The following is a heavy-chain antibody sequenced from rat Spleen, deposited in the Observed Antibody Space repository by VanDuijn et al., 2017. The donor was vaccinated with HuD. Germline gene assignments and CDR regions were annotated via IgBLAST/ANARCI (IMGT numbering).Heavy chain of an antibody. Sequence: EVQLVESGGGLVQPGRSLKLSCAASGFTFSDYGLAWVRQAPTTGLEWVATISYDDRSTYYRDSVKGRFTISRDNTKNTLYLQMDNLRSEDTATYYCAREGTYYGDYFDYWGQGVMVTVSS. CDR1: GFTFSDYG. V-gene: IGHV5-29*01. CDR3: AREGTYYGDYFDY. CDR2: ISYDDRST. J-gene: IGHJ2*01. D-gene: IGHD1-9*01.